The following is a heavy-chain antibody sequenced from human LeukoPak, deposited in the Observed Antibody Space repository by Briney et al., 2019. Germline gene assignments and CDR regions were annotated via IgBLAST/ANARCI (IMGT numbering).Heavy chain of an antibody. Sequence: GGSLRLSCAASGFTASSNYMSWVRQAPGKGLGWVSVIYSGGSTYYADSVKGRFTISRDNSKNPLYLQMNSLRAEDTAVYYCARAHDSSPDNWFDPWGQGTLVTVSS. CDR2: IYSGGST. CDR1: GFTASSNY. CDR3: ARAHDSSPDNWFDP. D-gene: IGHD3-22*01. V-gene: IGHV3-66*01. J-gene: IGHJ5*02.